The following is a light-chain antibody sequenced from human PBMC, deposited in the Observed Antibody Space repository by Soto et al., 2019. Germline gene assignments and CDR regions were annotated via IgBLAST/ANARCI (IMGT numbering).Light chain of an antibody. CDR2: GAS. Sequence: VVMPQYPATLSVSPGERATLSCMASQSMSSNLAWYQQRPGQAPRLLIYGASTRATGIPARFSGSGSGTDFTLTISSLQSEDFAVYYCQQYNNWPRTFGQGTKVDIK. J-gene: IGKJ1*01. CDR1: QSMSSN. V-gene: IGKV3-15*01. CDR3: QQYNNWPRT.